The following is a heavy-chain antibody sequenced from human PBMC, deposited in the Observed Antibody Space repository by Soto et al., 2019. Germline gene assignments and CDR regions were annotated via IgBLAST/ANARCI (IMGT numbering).Heavy chain of an antibody. D-gene: IGHD6-19*01. CDR2: IYHSGST. V-gene: IGHV4-4*02. Sequence: QVQLQESGPGLVKPSGTLSLTCAVSGGSISSSNWWSWVRQPPGKGLEWIGEIYHSGSTNYNPSRKSRDXXXVXXSKNQCSLKLSSVPAADTAVYYCARVAVAGTRVDYWGQGTLVTVSS. CDR3: ARVAVAGTRVDY. J-gene: IGHJ4*02. CDR1: GGSISSSNW.